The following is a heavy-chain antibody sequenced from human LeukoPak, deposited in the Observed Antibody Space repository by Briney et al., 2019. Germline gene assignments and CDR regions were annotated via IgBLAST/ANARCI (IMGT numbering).Heavy chain of an antibody. CDR2: ISSSSSYI. Sequence: PGGSPRLSCAASGFTFSSYSMNWVRQAPGKGLEGVSSISSSSSYIYYADSVKGRFTISRDNAKNSLYLQMNSLRAEDTAVYYCARDRGSTFDYWGQGTLVTVSS. V-gene: IGHV3-21*01. D-gene: IGHD2-15*01. CDR1: GFTFSSYS. J-gene: IGHJ4*02. CDR3: ARDRGSTFDY.